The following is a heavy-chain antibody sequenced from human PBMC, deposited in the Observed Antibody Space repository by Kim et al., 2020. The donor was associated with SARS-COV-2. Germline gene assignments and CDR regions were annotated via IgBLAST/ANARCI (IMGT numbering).Heavy chain of an antibody. D-gene: IGHD3-22*01. CDR3: ARVNGYYYDSSGYYSDY. CDR1: GFTFSSYA. V-gene: IGHV3-30-3*01. J-gene: IGHJ4*02. CDR2: ISYDGSNK. Sequence: GGSLRLSCAASGFTFSSYAMHWVRQAPGKGLEWVAVISYDGSNKYYADSVKGRFTISRDNSKNTLYLQMNSLRAEDTAVYYCARVNGYYYDSSGYYSDYWGQGTLVTVSS.